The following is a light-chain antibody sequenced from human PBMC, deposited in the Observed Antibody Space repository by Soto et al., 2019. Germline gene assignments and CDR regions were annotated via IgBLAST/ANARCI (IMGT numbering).Light chain of an antibody. CDR1: QSVSSY. CDR2: DAS. Sequence: EIVLTQSPATLSLSPGERATLSCRASQSVSSYLAWYQQKPGKAPRLLIYDASNRATGIPPRFSGSGSGTDFTLTISSLEPEDFAVYYYQQRSNWPPYTFGQGTKLEIK. CDR3: QQRSNWPPYT. V-gene: IGKV3-11*01. J-gene: IGKJ2*01.